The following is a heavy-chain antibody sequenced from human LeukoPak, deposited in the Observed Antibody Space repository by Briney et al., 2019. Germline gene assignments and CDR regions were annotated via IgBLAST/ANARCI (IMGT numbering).Heavy chain of an antibody. CDR3: ARAVTYHDFWSGYKFDY. CDR2: INHSGST. CDR1: GGSFSGYY. J-gene: IGHJ4*02. D-gene: IGHD3-3*01. V-gene: IGHV4-34*01. Sequence: SETLSLTCAVYGGSFSGYYWSWIRRPPGKGLEWIGEINHSGSTNYNPSLKSRVTISVDTSKNQFSLKLSSVTAADTAVYYCARAVTYHDFWSGYKFDYWGQGTLVTVSS.